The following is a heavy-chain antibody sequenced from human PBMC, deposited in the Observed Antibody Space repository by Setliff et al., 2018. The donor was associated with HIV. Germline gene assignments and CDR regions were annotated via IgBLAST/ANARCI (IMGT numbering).Heavy chain of an antibody. Sequence: PSETLSLTCTVSGGSISSGSYYWSWIRQPAGKGLEWIGHIYTSGSTNFNPSLKSRVTISPDTSKNQFSLKLSSVTAADTAVYYCARGGGYDRSGYYPFDYWGQGTPVTVSS. CDR3: ARGGGYDRSGYYPFDY. D-gene: IGHD3-22*01. CDR2: IYTSGST. CDR1: GGSISSGSYY. V-gene: IGHV4-61*09. J-gene: IGHJ4*02.